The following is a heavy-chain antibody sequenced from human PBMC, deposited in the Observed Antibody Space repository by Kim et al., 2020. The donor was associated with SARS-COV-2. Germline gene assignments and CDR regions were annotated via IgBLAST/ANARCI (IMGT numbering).Heavy chain of an antibody. J-gene: IGHJ4*02. Sequence: SETLSLTCTVSGGSISSSSYYWGWIRQPPGKGLEWIGSIYYSGSTYYNPSLKSRVTISVDTSKNQFSLKLSSVTAADTAVYYCARERGGSGSYLYWGQGT. CDR2: IYYSGST. D-gene: IGHD3-10*01. CDR3: ARERGGSGSYLY. CDR1: GGSISSSSYY. V-gene: IGHV4-39*07.